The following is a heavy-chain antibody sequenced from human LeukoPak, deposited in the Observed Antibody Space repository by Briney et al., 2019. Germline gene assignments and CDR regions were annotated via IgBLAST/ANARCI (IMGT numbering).Heavy chain of an antibody. Sequence: TGGSLRLSCAASGFTFSSFAMTWVRQAPGKGLEWVSTISGSGYYTYYADSVKGRFTISRDNSKNTLYLQLNSLRAEDTAVYHCTTESGGNWGYFDYWGQGTLVTVSS. D-gene: IGHD2-15*01. V-gene: IGHV3-23*01. CDR3: TTESGGNWGYFDY. J-gene: IGHJ4*02. CDR1: GFTFSSFA. CDR2: ISGSGYYT.